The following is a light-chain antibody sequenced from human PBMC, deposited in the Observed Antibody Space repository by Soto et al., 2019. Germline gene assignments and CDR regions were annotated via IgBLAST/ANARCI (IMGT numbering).Light chain of an antibody. CDR2: GAS. V-gene: IGKV3-20*01. Sequence: EIVLTQSPGTLSLSPGERATLSCRASQRVGSNYLAWYHQKPGQAPRLLIYGASSRATGIADRFSGSGSGTDFTLTISRLEPEDFALYYCQQYGYSPITFGQGTRLEIK. J-gene: IGKJ5*01. CDR1: QRVGSNY. CDR3: QQYGYSPIT.